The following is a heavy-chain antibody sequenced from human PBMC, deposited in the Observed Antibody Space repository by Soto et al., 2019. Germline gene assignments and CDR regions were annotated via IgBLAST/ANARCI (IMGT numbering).Heavy chain of an antibody. CDR1: GFSLSTSAVG. CDR3: ARHYGSGNHYLGYFDL. D-gene: IGHD3-10*01. J-gene: IGHJ2*01. CDR2: IYWDDDK. Sequence: QITLKESGPTLVKPTQTLTLTCTFSGFSLSTSAVGVGWIRQPPGKALEWLALIYWDDDKYYSPSLKSRLTITKDTSKRQVVLSMTNMDPVDTATYYCARHYGSGNHYLGYFDLWGRGALVTVSS. V-gene: IGHV2-5*02.